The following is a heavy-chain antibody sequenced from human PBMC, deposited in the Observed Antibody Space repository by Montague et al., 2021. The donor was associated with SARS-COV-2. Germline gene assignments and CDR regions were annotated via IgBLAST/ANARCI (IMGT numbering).Heavy chain of an antibody. V-gene: IGHV4-59*01. J-gene: IGHJ6*03. CDR3: ARGPDHYDFWSGYHYYYMDV. CDR1: GGSISSYY. Sequence: SETLSLTCTVSGGSISSYYWSWIRQPPGKGLEWIGYIYYSGSTXXXPSXXXRVTISVDTSKNQFSLKLSSVTAADTAVYYCARGPDHYDFWSGYHYYYMDVWGKGTTVTVSS. D-gene: IGHD3-3*01. CDR2: IYYSGST.